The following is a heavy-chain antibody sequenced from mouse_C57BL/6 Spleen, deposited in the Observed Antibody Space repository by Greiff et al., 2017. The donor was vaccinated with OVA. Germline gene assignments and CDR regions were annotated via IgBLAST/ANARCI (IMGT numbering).Heavy chain of an antibody. J-gene: IGHJ1*03. CDR3: ALYYGSSYWYFDV. D-gene: IGHD1-1*01. Sequence: VMLVESGAELARPGASVKLSCKASGYTFTSYGISWVKQRTGQGLEWIGEIYPRSGNTYYNEKFKGKATLTADKSSSTAYMELRSLTSEDSAVYFCALYYGSSYWYFDVWGTGTTVTVSS. CDR2: IYPRSGNT. CDR1: GYTFTSYG. V-gene: IGHV1-81*01.